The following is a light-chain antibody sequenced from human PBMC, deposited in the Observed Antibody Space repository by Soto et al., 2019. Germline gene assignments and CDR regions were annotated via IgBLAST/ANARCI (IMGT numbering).Light chain of an antibody. CDR2: GAS. CDR3: QQYDDWPLT. CDR1: QNVDSN. J-gene: IGKJ5*01. Sequence: EIVLTQSPGTVSFSPGERATLSCRASQNVDSNYLASCQQKPGQAPRIIIFGASGRATSVPDRFSGSGSGTEFTLTISSLQSEDFSVYYCQQYDDWPLTFGQGTRLEIK. V-gene: IGKV3D-15*01.